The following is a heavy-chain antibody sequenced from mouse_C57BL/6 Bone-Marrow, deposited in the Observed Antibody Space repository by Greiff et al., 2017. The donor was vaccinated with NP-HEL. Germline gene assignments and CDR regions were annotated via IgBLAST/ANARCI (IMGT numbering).Heavy chain of an antibody. D-gene: IGHD1-1*01. CDR3: ARDPPHYYGSSYNY. J-gene: IGHJ2*01. V-gene: IGHV1-81*01. Sequence: QVQLQQSGAELARPGASVKLSCKASGYTFTSYGISWVTQRTGQGLEWIGEIYPRSGNTYYNEKFKGKATLTADKSSSTAYMELRSLTSEDSAVYFCARDPPHYYGSSYNYWGQGTTLTVSS. CDR1: GYTFTSYG. CDR2: IYPRSGNT.